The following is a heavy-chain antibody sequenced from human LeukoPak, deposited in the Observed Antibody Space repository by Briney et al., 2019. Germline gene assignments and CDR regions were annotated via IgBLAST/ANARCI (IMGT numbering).Heavy chain of an antibody. V-gene: IGHV3-23*01. CDR3: ARGDGLWFGELFTY. J-gene: IGHJ4*02. Sequence: PGGFLRLSCAASGFTFSNYAMSWARQAPGKGLEWVSSFTVSGGNTHYADSVKGRCTISRDNSKNTLYLQINNLRAEDTAVYYCARGDGLWFGELFTYWGQGTPVTVSS. D-gene: IGHD3-10*01. CDR1: GFTFSNYA. CDR2: FTVSGGNT.